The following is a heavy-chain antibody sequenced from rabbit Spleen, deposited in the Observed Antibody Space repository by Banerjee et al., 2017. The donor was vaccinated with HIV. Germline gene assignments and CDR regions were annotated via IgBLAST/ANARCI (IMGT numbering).Heavy chain of an antibody. CDR3: VRDRANIGGDYGPYYFDL. CDR2: FDPVFGGT. Sequence: QLEESGGGLVKPGGTLTLTCKASGFDFSSYYMSWVRQTPGKGLEWIGYFDPVFGGTYYASWVNGQFTISSHNAQNTLYLQLNSLTAADTATYFCVRDRANIGGDYGPYYFDLWGQGTLVTVS. CDR1: GFDFSSYY. V-gene: IGHV1S7*01. D-gene: IGHD2-1*01. J-gene: IGHJ4*01.